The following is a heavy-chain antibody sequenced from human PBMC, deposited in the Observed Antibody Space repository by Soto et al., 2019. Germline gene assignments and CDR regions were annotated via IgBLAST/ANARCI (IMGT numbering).Heavy chain of an antibody. V-gene: IGHV4-59*08. D-gene: IGHD1-26*01. CDR3: ARRYGGNLDY. CDR1: GGSLSRYY. Sequence: SETLSLTWTVSGGSLSRYYWSWIRQPPGKGLEWIGYIYYSGSTNYNPSLKSRVTISVDTSKNQFSLKLSSVTAADTAVYYCARRYGGNLDYWGQGTLVTVSS. J-gene: IGHJ4*02. CDR2: IYYSGST.